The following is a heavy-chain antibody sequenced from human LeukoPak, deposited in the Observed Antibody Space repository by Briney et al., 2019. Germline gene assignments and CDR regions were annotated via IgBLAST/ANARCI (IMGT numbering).Heavy chain of an antibody. CDR2: ISGGGGST. CDR3: ARGPGYIVVVPAAIP. J-gene: IGHJ5*02. V-gene: IGHV3-23*01. D-gene: IGHD2-2*01. Sequence: GGSLRLSCAASGFTFSSYAMSWVRQAPGKGLEWVATISGGGGSTYYADSVKGRFTISRDNSKNTLYLQMNGLRAEYTAVYYCARGPGYIVVVPAAIPWGQGTLVTVSS. CDR1: GFTFSSYA.